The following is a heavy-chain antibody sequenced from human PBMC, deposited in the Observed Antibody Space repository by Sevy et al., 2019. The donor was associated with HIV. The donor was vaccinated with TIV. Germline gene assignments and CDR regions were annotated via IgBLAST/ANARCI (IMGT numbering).Heavy chain of an antibody. CDR3: ARGGSTSHYGMDV. V-gene: IGHV3-53*01. D-gene: IGHD5-12*01. CDR2: IYSGGST. J-gene: IGHJ6*02. CDR1: GFTVSSNY. Sequence: GGSLRLSCAASGFTVSSNYMNWVRQAPGKGLEWVSVIYSGGSTYYADSVKGRFTISRDNSKNTLYLQMNRLRAEDTAVYYCARGGSTSHYGMDVWGQGTTVTVSS.